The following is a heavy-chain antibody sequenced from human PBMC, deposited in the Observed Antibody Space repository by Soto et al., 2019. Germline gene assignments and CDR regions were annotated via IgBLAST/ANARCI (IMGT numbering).Heavy chain of an antibody. CDR2: MNPNSGNT. J-gene: IGHJ6*03. D-gene: IGHD2-2*01. V-gene: IGHV1-8*01. Sequence: QVQVVQSGAEVKKHGASVKVSCKASGYTFTSYDVTWVRQAPGQGLEWMGWMNPNSGNTGYAQKFQGRVTMPRDTSISTAYMELSSLTTDDTAVYYCARVPFSTLSVPSFYYHYMDVWGKGTTVTVSS. CDR1: GYTFTSYD. CDR3: ARVPFSTLSVPSFYYHYMDV.